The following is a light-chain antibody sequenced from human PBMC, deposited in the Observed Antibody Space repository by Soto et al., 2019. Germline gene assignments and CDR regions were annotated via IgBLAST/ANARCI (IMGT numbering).Light chain of an antibody. CDR1: QSLLHSNGYNY. CDR2: LGS. Sequence: DIVMTQSPLSLPVTPGEPASISCRSSQSLLHSNGYNYLDWYLQKPGQSPQLLIYLGSTRASGVPYRFSGSGSGTDFTLKISRVEAENVGVYHCMQALQTPYTFGQGTKLEIK. J-gene: IGKJ2*01. V-gene: IGKV2-28*01. CDR3: MQALQTPYT.